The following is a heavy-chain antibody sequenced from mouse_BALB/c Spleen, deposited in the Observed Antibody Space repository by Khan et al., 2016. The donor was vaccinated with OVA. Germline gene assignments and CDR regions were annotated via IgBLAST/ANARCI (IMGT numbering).Heavy chain of an antibody. V-gene: IGHV2-6-4*01. J-gene: IGHJ4*01. D-gene: IGHD2-14*01. CDR1: GFSLSRYN. CDR3: ARTYYRYDGYYAMDY. Sequence: VELVESGPGLVAPSQSLSITCTVSGFSLSRYNLHWVRQPPGKGLEWLGMIWGDGNTDYNSVLKSRLTITKDNSKSQVFLKMNSLQTDDTAMYFCARTYYRYDGYYAMDYWGQGTSVTVSS. CDR2: IWGDGNT.